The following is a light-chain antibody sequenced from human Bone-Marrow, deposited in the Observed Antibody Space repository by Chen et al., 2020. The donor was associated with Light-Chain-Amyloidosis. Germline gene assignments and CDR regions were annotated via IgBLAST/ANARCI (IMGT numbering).Light chain of an antibody. Sequence: SYVLTQPSSVSVAPGQTATIACGGNNIGSTSVHWYQQTTGQAPLLVVYDDSDRPSGIPERLSGSNSGNTATRTIGRVEAGDEADYYCQVWDRSSDRPVFGGGTKLTVL. CDR2: DDS. V-gene: IGLV3-21*02. CDR3: QVWDRSSDRPV. J-gene: IGLJ3*02. CDR1: NIGSTS.